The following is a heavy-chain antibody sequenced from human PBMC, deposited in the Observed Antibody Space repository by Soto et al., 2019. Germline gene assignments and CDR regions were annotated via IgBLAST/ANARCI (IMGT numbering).Heavy chain of an antibody. V-gene: IGHV3-23*01. CDR2: ISGDGDGT. D-gene: IGHD2-8*01. Sequence: GGSLRLSCAASGITLSNYAMSWVRQAPGKGLEWVSAISGDGDGTYYADSVQGRFTISRDNSKNTLSLQMNSLRAEDTAVYFCATLTCIVANDLCYNVFDMWGQGTMVTVSS. CDR3: ATLTCIVANDLCYNVFDM. CDR1: GITLSNYA. J-gene: IGHJ3*02.